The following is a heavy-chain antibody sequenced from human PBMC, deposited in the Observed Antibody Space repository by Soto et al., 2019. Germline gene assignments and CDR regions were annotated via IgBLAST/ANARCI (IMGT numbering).Heavy chain of an antibody. CDR3: ATVRGVIDYYYGMDV. V-gene: IGHV1-18*01. CDR2: ISAYNGNT. D-gene: IGHD3-10*01. Sequence: ASVKVSCKASGYTFTSYGISWVRQAPGQGLEWMGWISAYNGNTNYAQKLQGRVTMTADTSTSTAYMELRSLRSDDTAVYYCATVRGVIDYYYGMDVWGQGTTVTVSS. J-gene: IGHJ6*02. CDR1: GYTFTSYG.